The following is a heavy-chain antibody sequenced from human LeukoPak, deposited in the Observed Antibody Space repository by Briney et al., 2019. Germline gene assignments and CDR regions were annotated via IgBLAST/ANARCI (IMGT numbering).Heavy chain of an antibody. V-gene: IGHV3-74*01. J-gene: IGHJ4*02. D-gene: IGHD2/OR15-2a*01. CDR1: GFTFSGYW. CDR3: ARAIGLDFDF. CDR2: INSDGSST. Sequence: GGSLRLSCAASGFTFSGYWMHWVRQAPGKGLVWVSRINSDGSSTTYADSVKGRFTISRDNARNTLYLQMNSLRAEDTAMYYCARAIGLDFDFWGQGTLVTVSS.